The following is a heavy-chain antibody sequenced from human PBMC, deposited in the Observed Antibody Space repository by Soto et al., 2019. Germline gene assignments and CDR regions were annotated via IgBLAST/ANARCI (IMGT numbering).Heavy chain of an antibody. Sequence: SETLSLTCAVSGYSISSGYYWGWIRQPPGKGLEWIGSIYHSGSTYYNPSLKSRVTISVDTSKNQFSLKLSSVTAADTAVYYCARGSTVGATEGWFDPCGQGTLVTVYS. V-gene: IGHV4-38-2*01. CDR3: ARGSTVGATEGWFDP. D-gene: IGHD1-26*01. CDR1: GYSISSGYY. J-gene: IGHJ5*02. CDR2: IYHSGST.